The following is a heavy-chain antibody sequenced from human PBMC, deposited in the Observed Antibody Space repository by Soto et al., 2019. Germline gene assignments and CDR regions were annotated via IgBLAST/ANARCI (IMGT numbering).Heavy chain of an antibody. CDR3: ARGADIVATTFLYYYYGMDV. J-gene: IGHJ6*02. V-gene: IGHV3-30-3*01. CDR2: ISYDGSNK. CDR1: GFTFSSYA. Sequence: QVQLVESGGGVVQPGRSLRLSCAASGFTFSSYAMHWVRQAPGKGLEWVAVISYDGSNKYYADSVKGRFTISRDNSKNTLYLQMNSLRAEDTAVYYCARGADIVATTFLYYYYGMDVWGQGTTVTVSS. D-gene: IGHD5-12*01.